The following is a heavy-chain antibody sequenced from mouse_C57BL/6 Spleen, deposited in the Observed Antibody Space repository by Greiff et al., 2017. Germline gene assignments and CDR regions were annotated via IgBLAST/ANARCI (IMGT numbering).Heavy chain of an antibody. V-gene: IGHV3-6*01. CDR3: ARVEPYYSNYALDY. J-gene: IGHJ2*01. D-gene: IGHD2-5*01. CDR2: ISYDGSN. CDR1: GYSITSGYY. Sequence: LQESGPGLVKPSQSLSLTCSVTGYSITSGYYWNWIRQFPGNKLEWMGYISYDGSNNYNPSLKNRISITRDTAKNQVFLKLNSVTTEDTATYYCARVEPYYSNYALDYWGQGTTLTVSS.